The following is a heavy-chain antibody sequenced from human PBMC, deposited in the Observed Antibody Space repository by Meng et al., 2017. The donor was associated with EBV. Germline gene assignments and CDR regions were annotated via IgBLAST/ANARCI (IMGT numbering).Heavy chain of an antibody. CDR2: INPNSGGT. Sequence: QVQRVQSGGEVKQPGASVKVSCKASGYTFTGYYMHWVRQAPGQGLEWMGRINPNSGGTNYAQKFQGRVTMTRDTSISTAYMELSRLRSDDTAVYYCAKGADLAAAGTFWFDPWGQGTLVTVSS. V-gene: IGHV1-2*06. CDR3: AKGADLAAAGTFWFDP. D-gene: IGHD6-13*01. J-gene: IGHJ5*02. CDR1: GYTFTGYY.